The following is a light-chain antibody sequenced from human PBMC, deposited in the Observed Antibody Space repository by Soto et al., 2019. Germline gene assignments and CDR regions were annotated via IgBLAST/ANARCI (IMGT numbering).Light chain of an antibody. Sequence: QSVLTQPPSVSGSPGQSVTISCTGTSSDVGNYNRVSWYQQPPGTAPKLMIYDVSNRPSGVPDRFSGSKSGNTASLTISGLQAEDEADYYCTSYTTSNTPVVFGGGTKVTVL. CDR2: DVS. V-gene: IGLV2-18*02. CDR1: SSDVGNYNR. CDR3: TSYTTSNTPVV. J-gene: IGLJ2*01.